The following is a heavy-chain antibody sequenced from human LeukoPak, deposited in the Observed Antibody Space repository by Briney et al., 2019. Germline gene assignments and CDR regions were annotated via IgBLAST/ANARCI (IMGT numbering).Heavy chain of an antibody. J-gene: IGHJ6*03. Sequence: ASVKVSCKVSGYTLTGYYMHWVRQAPGQGLEWMGWINPNSGGTYYAQKFQGRVTMTRDTSISTAYMELSRLRSDDTAVYYCARAPYYDCWSGSPSFYYMDVWGKGTTVTVSS. CDR2: INPNSGGT. CDR1: GYTLTGYY. CDR3: ARAPYYDCWSGSPSFYYMDV. D-gene: IGHD3-3*01. V-gene: IGHV1-2*02.